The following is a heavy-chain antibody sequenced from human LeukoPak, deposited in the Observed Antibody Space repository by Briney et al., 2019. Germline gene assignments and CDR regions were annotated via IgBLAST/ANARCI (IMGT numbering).Heavy chain of an antibody. CDR1: GYTFTSYY. CDR3: ARAGVYDFWSGSDWFDP. V-gene: IGHV1-46*01. J-gene: IGHJ5*02. Sequence: ASVKVSCKGSGYTFTSYYMHWERQAPGQGLEWIGIINPSGGSTSYAQKFQGRVTMTRDTSTSTVYMELSSLRSEDTAVYYCARAGVYDFWSGSDWFDPWGQGTLVTVSS. CDR2: INPSGGST. D-gene: IGHD3-3*01.